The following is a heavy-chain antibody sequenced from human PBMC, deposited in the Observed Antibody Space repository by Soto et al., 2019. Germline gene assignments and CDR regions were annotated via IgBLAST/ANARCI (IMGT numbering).Heavy chain of an antibody. D-gene: IGHD4-17*01. Sequence: QVQLQESGPGLVKPSETLSLTCTVSGGSISSYYWSWIRQPPGKGLEWIGYIYYSGSTNYNPSLTSRVTISVDTSKNQFSLKLSSVTAADTAVYYCARAGGDYGDYSIDYWGQGTLVTVSS. CDR1: GGSISSYY. CDR2: IYYSGST. J-gene: IGHJ4*02. V-gene: IGHV4-59*01. CDR3: ARAGGDYGDYSIDY.